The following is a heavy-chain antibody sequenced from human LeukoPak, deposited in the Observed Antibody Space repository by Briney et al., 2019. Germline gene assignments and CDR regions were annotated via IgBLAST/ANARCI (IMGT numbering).Heavy chain of an antibody. CDR3: ARGAAGNWFDP. CDR2: ISNTGSSI. J-gene: IGHJ5*02. CDR1: GFTFSDYY. Sequence: PGGSLRLSCAASGFTFSDYYMTWIRQAPGKGLEWVSYISNTGSSIYYADSVKGRFTISRDNAKNSLYLQMNSLRAEDTAVYCCARGAAGNWFDPWGQGTLVTVSS. D-gene: IGHD2-15*01. V-gene: IGHV3-11*04.